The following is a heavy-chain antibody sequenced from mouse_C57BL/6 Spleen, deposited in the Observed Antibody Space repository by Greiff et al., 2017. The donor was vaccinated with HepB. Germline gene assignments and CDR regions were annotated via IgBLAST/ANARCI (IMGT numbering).Heavy chain of an antibody. J-gene: IGHJ4*01. CDR3: ARKNDGFNYAMDY. CDR2: IWSGGST. CDR1: GFSLTSYG. D-gene: IGHD2-3*01. Sequence: VMLVESGPGLVQPSQSLSITCTVSGFSLTSYGVHWVRQSPGKGLEWLGVIWSGGSTDYNAAFISRLSISKDNSKSQVFFKMNSLQADDTAIYYCARKNDGFNYAMDYWGQGTSVTVSS. V-gene: IGHV2-2*01.